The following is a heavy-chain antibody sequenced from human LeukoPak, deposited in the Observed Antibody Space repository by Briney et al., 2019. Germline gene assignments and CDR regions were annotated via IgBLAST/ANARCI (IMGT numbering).Heavy chain of an antibody. CDR2: IYYSGNT. CDR3: AREAELNYDILTGYSSYYFDY. V-gene: IGHV4-39*07. Sequence: SETLSLTCIVSGASISSGSHYWAWIRQPPGKGLEWIGSIYYSGNTYYNPSLKSRVTISVDTSKNQFSLKLSSVTAADTAVYYCAREAELNYDILTGYSSYYFDYWGQGTLVTVSS. CDR1: GASISSGSHY. J-gene: IGHJ4*02. D-gene: IGHD3-9*01.